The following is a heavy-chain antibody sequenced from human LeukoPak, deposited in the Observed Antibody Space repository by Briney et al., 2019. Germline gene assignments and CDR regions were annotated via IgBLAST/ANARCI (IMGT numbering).Heavy chain of an antibody. V-gene: IGHV5-51*01. CDR2: IYPRGYDT. J-gene: IGHJ4*02. CDR1: GYSFNSYW. D-gene: IGHD4-17*01. CDR3: ARKSGDYERTPFDY. Sequence: GESLKIFCQGFGYSFNSYWLGWVRQLPGKGLEGMGRIYPRGYDTIYSPSFQGLATLSVDKSLNTAYLQWSSLKASDTAIYYCARKSGDYERTPFDYWGQGTLVTVSS.